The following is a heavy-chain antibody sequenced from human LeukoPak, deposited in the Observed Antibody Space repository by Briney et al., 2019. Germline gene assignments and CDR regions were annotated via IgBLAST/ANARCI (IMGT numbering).Heavy chain of an antibody. CDR2: IKSDGST. J-gene: IGHJ1*01. CDR1: GFTFSSYW. V-gene: IGHV3-74*01. Sequence: PGGSLRLSCAASGFTFSSYWVHWVRQAPGKGLVWVSRIKSDGSTNYADSAKGRFTISRDNAKNTVSLQMNSLRAEDTGVYYCARAPSEIGGYYPEYFRHWGQGTLVTVSS. CDR3: ARAPSEIGGYYPEYFRH. D-gene: IGHD3-22*01.